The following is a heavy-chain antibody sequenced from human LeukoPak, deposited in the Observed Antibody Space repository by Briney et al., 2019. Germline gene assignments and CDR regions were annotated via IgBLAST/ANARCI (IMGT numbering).Heavy chain of an antibody. V-gene: IGHV3-23*01. CDR2: ISGSGGST. Sequence: GGSLRLSCAASGFTFSSYAMSWVRQAPGKGLQWVSAISGSGGSTYYADSVKGRFTISRDNSKNTLYLQMNSLRAEDTAVYYCAKGGQDYCSGGSCYPYYYYGMDVWGQGTTVTVSS. CDR1: GFTFSSYA. D-gene: IGHD2-15*01. J-gene: IGHJ6*02. CDR3: AKGGQDYCSGGSCYPYYYYGMDV.